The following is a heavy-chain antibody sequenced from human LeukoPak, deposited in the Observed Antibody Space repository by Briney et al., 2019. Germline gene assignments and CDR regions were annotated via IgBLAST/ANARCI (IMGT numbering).Heavy chain of an antibody. CDR1: GFTVSSNY. J-gene: IGHJ4*02. V-gene: IGHV3-66*01. CDR2: IYSGGST. Sequence: GGSLRLFCAASGFTVSSNYMSWVRQAPGKGLEWVSVIYSGGSTYYADSVKGRFTISRDNSKNTLYLQMNSLRAEDTAVYYCARIYSSSSPGIDYWGQGTLVTVSS. D-gene: IGHD6-6*01. CDR3: ARIYSSSSPGIDY.